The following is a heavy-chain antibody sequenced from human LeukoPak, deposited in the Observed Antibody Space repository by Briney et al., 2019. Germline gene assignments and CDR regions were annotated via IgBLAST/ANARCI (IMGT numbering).Heavy chain of an antibody. V-gene: IGHV4-59*12. CDR2: KYFSGSA. D-gene: IGHD3-22*01. CDR3: AREVPGYSPYDY. J-gene: IGHJ4*02. Sequence: PSETLSLTCTVSGGSMVGYFWSWLRQSPGKGLEWIAYKYFSGSANYNPSVKSRVTISVDTSKNQFSLKLSSVTAADTAVYYCAREVPGYSPYDYWGQGTLVTVSS. CDR1: GGSMVGYF.